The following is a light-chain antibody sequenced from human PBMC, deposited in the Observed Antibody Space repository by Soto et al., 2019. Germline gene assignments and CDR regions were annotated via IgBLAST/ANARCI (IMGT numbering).Light chain of an antibody. CDR3: QQRSNWPL. CDR2: DAS. J-gene: IGKJ5*01. Sequence: EIVLTQSPATLSLSPGERATLSCRASQSVSSYFAWYQQKPGQAPRLLIYDASNRATGIPARFSGSGSGTDFTLTISSLEPEDFAVYYCQQRSNWPLFGQGTRLEI. CDR1: QSVSSY. V-gene: IGKV3-11*01.